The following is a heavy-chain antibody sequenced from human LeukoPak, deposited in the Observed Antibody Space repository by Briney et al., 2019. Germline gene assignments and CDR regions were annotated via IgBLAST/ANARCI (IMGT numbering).Heavy chain of an antibody. J-gene: IGHJ6*03. CDR3: ARDGSGFYLYYYMDG. D-gene: IGHD6-25*01. Sequence: AGSLRLSCAPSGFTFSDYSMSWVRQAPGKGLEWVASISTVSTYTFYGDSVKGRFTISRDNAKNSLYLQMSYLTAEDTAVYYCARDGSGFYLYYYMDGWGKGTTVTVSS. CDR1: GFTFSDYS. V-gene: IGHV3-21*06. CDR2: ISTVSTYT.